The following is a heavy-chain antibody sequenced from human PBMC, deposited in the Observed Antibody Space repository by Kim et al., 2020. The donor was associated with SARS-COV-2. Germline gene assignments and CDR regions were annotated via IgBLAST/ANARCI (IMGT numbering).Heavy chain of an antibody. V-gene: IGHV3-7*03. CDR1: GFTFSSSS. J-gene: IGHJ4*02. D-gene: IGHD1-1*01. Sequence: GGSLRLSCATSGFTFSSSSMSWVRQAPGKGLEWLANIKNDGSEKYYVDSVKGRFTISRDNSKNSVWLQMNSLRAEGTAVYYCTRYWTSDYWGPGTLVT. CDR2: IKNDGSEK. CDR3: TRYWTSDY.